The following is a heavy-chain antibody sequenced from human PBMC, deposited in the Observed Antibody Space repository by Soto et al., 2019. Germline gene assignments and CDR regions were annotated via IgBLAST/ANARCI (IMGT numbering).Heavy chain of an antibody. Sequence: GGSLRLSCAASGFTFSSYAMSWVRQAPGKGLEWVSAISGSGGSTYYADSVKGRFTISRDNSKNTLYLQMNSLRAEDTAVYYCAKDGGDGYWSGMDFWGQGTTVTVSS. CDR3: AKDGGDGYWSGMDF. D-gene: IGHD5-12*01. J-gene: IGHJ6*02. V-gene: IGHV3-23*01. CDR1: GFTFSSYA. CDR2: ISGSGGST.